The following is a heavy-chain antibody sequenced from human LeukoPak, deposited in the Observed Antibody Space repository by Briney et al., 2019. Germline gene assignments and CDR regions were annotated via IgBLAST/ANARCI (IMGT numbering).Heavy chain of an antibody. Sequence: GGSLRLSCTASGFTFRTYAMNWVRQAPGKGLEWVSVIVGSGDDIHYADSVRGRFTTSRDNSQNTLYLQMNSLRAEDTAVYYCVKDSVPDGRYSVDFWGRGTLVTVSS. D-gene: IGHD3-16*02. V-gene: IGHV3-23*01. CDR1: GFTFRTYA. CDR3: VKDSVPDGRYSVDF. CDR2: IVGSGDDI. J-gene: IGHJ4*02.